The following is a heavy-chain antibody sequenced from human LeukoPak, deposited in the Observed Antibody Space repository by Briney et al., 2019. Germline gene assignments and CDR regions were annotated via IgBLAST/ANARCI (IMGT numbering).Heavy chain of an antibody. V-gene: IGHV1-2*02. J-gene: IGHJ4*02. CDR2: INPNSGGT. D-gene: IGHD4-17*01. Sequence: GASVKVSCKASGYTFTGYYMHWVRQAPGQGLEWMGWINPNSGGTNYAQKFQGRVTMTRDTSISTAYMEPSRLRSDDTAVYYCARDLYGDYGSYGYWGQGTLVTVSS. CDR1: GYTFTGYY. CDR3: ARDLYGDYGSYGY.